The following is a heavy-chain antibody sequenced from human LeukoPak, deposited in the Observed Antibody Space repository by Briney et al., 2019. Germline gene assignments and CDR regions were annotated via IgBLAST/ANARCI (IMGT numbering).Heavy chain of an antibody. J-gene: IGHJ4*02. CDR2: IYYSGST. CDR3: ARGQGLLYKFDY. Sequence: SETLSLTCTVSGGSISSSSYYWGWIRQPSGKGLEWIGSIYYSGSTYYNPSLKSRVTISVDTSKDQFSLKLSSVTAADTAVYYCARGQGLLYKFDYWGQGTLVTVSS. V-gene: IGHV4-39*07. D-gene: IGHD2-2*02. CDR1: GGSISSSSYY.